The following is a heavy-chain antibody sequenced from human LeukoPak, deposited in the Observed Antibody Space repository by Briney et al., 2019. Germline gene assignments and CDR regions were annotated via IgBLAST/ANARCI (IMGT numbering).Heavy chain of an antibody. CDR2: IIPILGIA. CDR1: GGTFSSYA. D-gene: IGHD1-20*01. V-gene: IGHV1-69*04. Sequence: SVKVSCKASGGTFSSYAISWVRQAPGQGLEWMGRIIPILGIANYAQKFQGRVTITADKSTSTAYMELSSLRSEDTAVYYCARGRGMTGTTGAFDIWGQGTMVTVSS. J-gene: IGHJ3*02. CDR3: ARGRGMTGTTGAFDI.